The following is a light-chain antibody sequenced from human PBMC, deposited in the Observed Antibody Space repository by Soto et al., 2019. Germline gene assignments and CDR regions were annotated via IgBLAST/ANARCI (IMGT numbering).Light chain of an antibody. V-gene: IGKV3-15*01. CDR1: QSVSSN. Sequence: IVMTQSPATLSVSPGERATLSCRASQSVSSNLAWYQQKPGQAPRLLIYGASTRATGIPARFGGSGSGTDFTLTINSLEPEDFAVYYCQQRNVWPPITFGQGTRLEI. J-gene: IGKJ5*01. CDR2: GAS. CDR3: QQRNVWPPIT.